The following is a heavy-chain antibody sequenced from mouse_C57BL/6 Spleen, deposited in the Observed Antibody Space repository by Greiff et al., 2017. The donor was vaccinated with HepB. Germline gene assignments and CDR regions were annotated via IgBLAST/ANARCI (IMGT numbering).Heavy chain of an antibody. CDR1: GFTFSDYY. Sequence: EVKVVESEGGLVQPGSSMKLSCTASGFTFSDYYMAWVRQVPEKGLEWVANINYDGSSTYYLDSLKSRFIISRDNAKNLLYLQMSSLKSEDTATYDCARRDYYGRGAMDYWGQGTSVTVSS. D-gene: IGHD1-1*01. J-gene: IGHJ4*01. CDR2: INYDGSST. V-gene: IGHV5-16*01. CDR3: ARRDYYGRGAMDY.